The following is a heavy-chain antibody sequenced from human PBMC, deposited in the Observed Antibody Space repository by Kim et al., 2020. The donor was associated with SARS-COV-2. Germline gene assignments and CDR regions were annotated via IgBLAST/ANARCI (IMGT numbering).Heavy chain of an antibody. CDR3: ARQYSSSWYQPYYYYYGMDV. J-gene: IGHJ6*02. V-gene: IGHV5-51*01. D-gene: IGHD6-13*01. CDR2: IYPGDSDT. Sequence: GESLKISCKGSGYSFTSYWIGWVRQMPGKGLEWMGIIYPGDSDTRYSPSFQGQVTISADKSISTAYLQWSSLKASDTAMYYCARQYSSSWYQPYYYYYGMDVWGQGTTVIVSS. CDR1: GYSFTSYW.